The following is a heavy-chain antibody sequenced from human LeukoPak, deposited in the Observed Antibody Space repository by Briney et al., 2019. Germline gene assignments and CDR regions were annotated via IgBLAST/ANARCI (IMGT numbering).Heavy chain of an antibody. Sequence: GGSLRLSCAASGFTVSSNYMSWVRQAPGKGLEWVSVIYSGGSTYYADSVKGRFTISRDNSKNPLYLQMNSLRVEDTAVYYCAREQVGACDYWGQGTLVTVSS. V-gene: IGHV3-53*01. D-gene: IGHD3-16*01. J-gene: IGHJ4*02. CDR2: IYSGGST. CDR3: AREQVGACDY. CDR1: GFTVSSNY.